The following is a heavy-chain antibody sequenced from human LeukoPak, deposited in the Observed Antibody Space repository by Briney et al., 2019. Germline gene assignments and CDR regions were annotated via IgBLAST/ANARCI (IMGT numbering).Heavy chain of an antibody. CDR1: GGTFSSYA. D-gene: IGHD2/OR15-2a*01. Sequence: ASVKVSCKASGGTFSSYAISWVRQAPGQGLEWMAGIIPIFGTANYAQKFQGRVTITTDESTSTAYMELSSLRSEDTAVYYCARSLNSWFDPWGQGTLVTVSS. CDR2: IIPIFGTA. J-gene: IGHJ5*02. V-gene: IGHV1-69*05. CDR3: ARSLNSWFDP.